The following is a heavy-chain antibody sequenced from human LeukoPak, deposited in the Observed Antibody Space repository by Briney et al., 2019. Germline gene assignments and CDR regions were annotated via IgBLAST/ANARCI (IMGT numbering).Heavy chain of an antibody. D-gene: IGHD3-22*01. J-gene: IGHJ4*02. CDR2: ISGSGGST. V-gene: IGHV3-23*01. CDR1: GFTFSSYA. Sequence: PGGSLRLSCAAPGFTFSSYAMNWVRQAPGKGLEWVSSISGSGGSTYYADSVKGRFTISRDNSRNTLYLQMNSLRAEDTAVYYCAKDRKYYDSSGYYYVFDYWGQGTLVTVSS. CDR3: AKDRKYYDSSGYYYVFDY.